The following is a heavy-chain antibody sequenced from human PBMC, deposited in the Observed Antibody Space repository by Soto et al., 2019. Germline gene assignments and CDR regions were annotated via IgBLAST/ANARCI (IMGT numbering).Heavy chain of an antibody. D-gene: IGHD2-2*01. CDR1: GYTFSDYN. V-gene: IGHV1-2*02. CDR2: IFPQSGAT. J-gene: IGHJ4*02. CDR3: ARESSTWNQSCSRTTCALDQ. Sequence: QVQLVQSGAEVKKPGASVRVSCKSSGYTFSDYNVHWVRQAPGQGLEWLRWIFPQSGATKYTQRLQGRVTMTRDTSISAVYMELSGLRSDDTAAYYCARESSTWNQSCSRTTCALDQWGQGTLVIVSS.